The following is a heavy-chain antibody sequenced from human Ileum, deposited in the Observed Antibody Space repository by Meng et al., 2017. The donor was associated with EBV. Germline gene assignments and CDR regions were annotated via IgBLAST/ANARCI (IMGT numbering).Heavy chain of an antibody. D-gene: IGHD3-3*01. CDR3: ASSIFGVVIISPLGY. Sequence: QVPLVQSGSEGKTPGPSVEVACKASGGTFSSYTISWVRQAPGQGLEWMGRIIPILGIAHYAQKFQGRVTITADKSTSTAYMELSSLRSEDTAVYYCASSIFGVVIISPLGYWGQGTLVTVSS. J-gene: IGHJ4*02. V-gene: IGHV1-69*02. CDR1: GGTFSSYT. CDR2: IIPILGIA.